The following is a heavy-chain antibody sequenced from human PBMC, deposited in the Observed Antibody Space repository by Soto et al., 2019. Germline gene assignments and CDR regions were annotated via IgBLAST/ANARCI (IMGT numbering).Heavy chain of an antibody. CDR1: GASINSDDW. CDR2: IYHGGNI. V-gene: IGHV4-4*02. Sequence: SETLSLTCAVSGASINSDDWWNWVRQPPGKGLEWIGEIYHGGNINYNPSLKSRATISMDKSKNHFSLNLSPVTAADTAVYYCARDHPYSDNWAFDYWGQGALVTVSS. J-gene: IGHJ4*02. D-gene: IGHD1-26*01. CDR3: ARDHPYSDNWAFDY.